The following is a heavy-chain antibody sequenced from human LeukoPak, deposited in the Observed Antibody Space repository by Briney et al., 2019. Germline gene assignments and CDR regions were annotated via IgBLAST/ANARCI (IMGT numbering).Heavy chain of an antibody. V-gene: IGHV1-2*02. CDR1: GYTFSDYY. J-gene: IGHJ4*02. CDR2: INPNSGGT. D-gene: IGHD5-24*01. Sequence: ASVKVSCKASGYTFSDYYMHWVRQAPGQGLEWMGWINPNSGGTNYAQKFQGRVTMTRDTSITTGYMELSRLRSDDTAVYYCARDRYGDGFAHFDYWGQGALVTVSS. CDR3: ARDRYGDGFAHFDY.